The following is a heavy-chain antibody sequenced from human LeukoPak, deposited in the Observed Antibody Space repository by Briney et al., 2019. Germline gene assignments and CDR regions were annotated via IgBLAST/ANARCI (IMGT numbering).Heavy chain of an antibody. Sequence: SETLSLTCTVSGGSISSYYWSWIRQPPGKGLEWIGYIYYSGSTNYNPSLKSRVTISLDRSKNQFSLKLSSVTAADTAVYYCARHTDLYSSRGEYYFDYWGQGTLVTVSS. J-gene: IGHJ4*02. V-gene: IGHV4-59*12. CDR2: IYYSGST. CDR3: ARHTDLYSSRGEYYFDY. D-gene: IGHD6-13*01. CDR1: GGSISSYY.